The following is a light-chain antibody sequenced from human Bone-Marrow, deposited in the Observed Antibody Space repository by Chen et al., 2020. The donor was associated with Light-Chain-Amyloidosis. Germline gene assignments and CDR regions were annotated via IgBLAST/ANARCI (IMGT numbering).Light chain of an antibody. CDR1: QSVSSTY. J-gene: IGKJ4*01. Sequence: EVVLTQSPGTLSLSPGERATLSCRVRQSVSSTYLAWYQQKPGQAPRLLIYDASTRATGIPDRFSGRGSGTDFTLTINRLEPEDFAVYYCQQFGVVGGGTRVEI. CDR2: DAS. CDR3: QQFGV. V-gene: IGKV3-20*01.